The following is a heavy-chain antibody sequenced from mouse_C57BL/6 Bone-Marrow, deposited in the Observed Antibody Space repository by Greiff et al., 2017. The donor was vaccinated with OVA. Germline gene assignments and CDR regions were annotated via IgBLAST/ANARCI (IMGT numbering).Heavy chain of an antibody. V-gene: IGHV1-78*01. CDR3: ARASSYYYGSTYYFDY. J-gene: IGHJ2*01. Sequence: QVQLQQSDAELVKPGASVKISCKVSGYTFTDHTIHWMKQRPEQGLEWIGYIYPRDGSTKYNEKFKGKATLTADKSSSTAYMQLNSLTSEDSAVYFGARASSYYYGSTYYFDYWGQGTTLTVSS. CDR2: IYPRDGST. D-gene: IGHD1-1*01. CDR1: GYTFTDHT.